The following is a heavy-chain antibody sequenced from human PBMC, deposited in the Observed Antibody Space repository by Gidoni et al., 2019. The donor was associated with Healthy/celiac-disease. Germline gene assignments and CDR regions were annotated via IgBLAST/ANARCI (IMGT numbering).Heavy chain of an antibody. V-gene: IGHV3-15*07. CDR2: IKSKTDRGTT. CDR1: GFTFSNAW. Sequence: EVQLLEPGGGLVKPGGSLRLSCAAAGFTFSNAWMNWVRQAPGKGLEWVGRIKSKTDRGTTDYAAPVKGRFTISRDDSKNTLYLQMNSLKTEDTAVYYCTTFDEKENFFGVVTSLIDYWGQGTLVTVSS. D-gene: IGHD3-3*01. CDR3: TTFDEKENFFGVVTSLIDY. J-gene: IGHJ4*02.